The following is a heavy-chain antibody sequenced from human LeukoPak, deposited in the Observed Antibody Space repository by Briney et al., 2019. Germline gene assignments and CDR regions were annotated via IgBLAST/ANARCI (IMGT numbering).Heavy chain of an antibody. CDR3: ARVLKQWLPEARGMDV. J-gene: IGHJ6*02. V-gene: IGHV4-4*07. D-gene: IGHD6-19*01. CDR1: GGSISSYY. Sequence: PLETLSLTCTVSGGSISSYYWSWIRQPAGKGLEWIGRIYTSGSTNYNPSLKSRVTMSVDTSKNQFSLRLSSVTAADTAVYYCARVLKQWLPEARGMDVWGQGTTVTVSS. CDR2: IYTSGST.